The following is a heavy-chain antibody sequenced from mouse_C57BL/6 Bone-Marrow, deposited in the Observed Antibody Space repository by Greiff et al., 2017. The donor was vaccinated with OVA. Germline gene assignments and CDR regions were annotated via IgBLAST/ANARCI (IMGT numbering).Heavy chain of an antibody. CDR3: ARGRRRGYYAIDD. Sequence: QVQLQQSGAELVKPGASVKLSCKASGYTFTSYWITWVKQRPGQGLEWIGAIYPGSGSTNYNEKFKSKATLTVANSSSTAYMQLRSLTSEDEAVDDCARGRRRGYYAIDDWGKGTSVTVSS. V-gene: IGHV1-55*01. D-gene: IGHD2-12*01. J-gene: IGHJ4*01. CDR1: GYTFTSYW. CDR2: IYPGSGST.